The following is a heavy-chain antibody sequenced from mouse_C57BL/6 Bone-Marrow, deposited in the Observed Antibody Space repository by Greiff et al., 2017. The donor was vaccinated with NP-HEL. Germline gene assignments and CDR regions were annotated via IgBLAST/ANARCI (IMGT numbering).Heavy chain of an antibody. CDR1: GYSFTGYY. D-gene: IGHD2-1*01. J-gene: IGHJ4*01. CDR2: INPSTGGT. V-gene: IGHV1-42*01. CDR3: AREEGKTDYAMDY. Sequence: DVQLQESGPELVKPGASVKISCKASGYSFTGYYMNWVKQSPEKSLEWIGEINPSTGGTTYNQKFKAKATLTVDKSSSTAYMQLKSLTSEDSAVYYCAREEGKTDYAMDYWGQGTSVTVSS.